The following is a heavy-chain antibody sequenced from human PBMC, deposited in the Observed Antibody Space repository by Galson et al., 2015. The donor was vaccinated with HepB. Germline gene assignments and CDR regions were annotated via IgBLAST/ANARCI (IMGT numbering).Heavy chain of an antibody. Sequence: SLRLSCAGSGFIFSGYAMNWVRQAPGKGLEWVAAISRTSSYIYYAESVKGRFTISRDNSKNTLYLQMNSLRAEDTALYYCAKDHQSTGEWYFDLWGRGTLVAVSS. D-gene: IGHD7-27*01. CDR3: AKDHQSTGEWYFDL. CDR1: GFIFSGYA. CDR2: ISRTSSYI. J-gene: IGHJ2*01. V-gene: IGHV3-21*01.